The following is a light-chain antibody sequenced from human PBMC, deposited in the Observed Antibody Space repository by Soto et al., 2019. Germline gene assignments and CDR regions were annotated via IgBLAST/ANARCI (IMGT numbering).Light chain of an antibody. Sequence: QSALTQPRSVSGSPGQSVTISCTGTSSDVGGYNYVSWYQHHPGKAPKLIIYEVTRRPSGVPNRFSGSKSGNTASLTISGLQADDEADYYCCSYLHIYSWVFGGGTKVTVL. CDR3: CSYLHIYSWV. V-gene: IGLV2-11*01. J-gene: IGLJ3*02. CDR2: EVT. CDR1: SSDVGGYNY.